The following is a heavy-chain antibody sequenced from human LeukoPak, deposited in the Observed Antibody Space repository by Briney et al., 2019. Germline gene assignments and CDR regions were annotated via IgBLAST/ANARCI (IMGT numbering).Heavy chain of an antibody. Sequence: TGGSLRLSCAASGFTFSSYSMNWVRQAPGKGLEWVSSISSSSSYIYYADSVKGRFTISRDNSKNTLYLQMNSLRAEDTAVYYCAKDLYGSGSYYDYWGQGTLVTVSS. D-gene: IGHD3-10*01. CDR1: GFTFSSYS. CDR3: AKDLYGSGSYYDY. CDR2: ISSSSSYI. J-gene: IGHJ4*02. V-gene: IGHV3-21*01.